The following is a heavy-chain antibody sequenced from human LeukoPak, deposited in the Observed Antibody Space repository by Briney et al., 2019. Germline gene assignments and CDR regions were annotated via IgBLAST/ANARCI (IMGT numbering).Heavy chain of an antibody. CDR3: AKDRAMSGYYYTSSSFDY. Sequence: GGSLRLSCAASGFTFSSYAMSWVRQAPGKGLEWVSAISGSGGSTYYADSVKGRFTISRDNSKNTLYLQMNSLRAEDTAVYYCAKDRAMSGYYYTSSSFDYWGQGTLVTVSS. J-gene: IGHJ4*02. V-gene: IGHV3-23*01. CDR2: ISGSGGST. D-gene: IGHD3-22*01. CDR1: GFTFSSYA.